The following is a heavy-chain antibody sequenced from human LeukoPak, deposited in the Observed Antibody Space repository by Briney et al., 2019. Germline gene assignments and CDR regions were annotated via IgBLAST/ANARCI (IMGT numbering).Heavy chain of an antibody. V-gene: IGHV3-30*02. CDR1: GWTFSSYG. CDR3: AREEMTTVTFDAFDI. Sequence: GGSLRVSSAAAGWTFSSYGMHWVGPAPFMCLVWVAFLRYDGKNKYYADSVKGRFTISRDNSKNTLYLQMNSLRAEDTAVYYCAREEMTTVTFDAFDIWGQGTMVTVSS. CDR2: LRYDGKNK. D-gene: IGHD4-17*01. J-gene: IGHJ3*02.